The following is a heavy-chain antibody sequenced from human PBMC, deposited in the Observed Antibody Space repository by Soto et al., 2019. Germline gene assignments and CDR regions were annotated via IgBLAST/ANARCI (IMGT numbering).Heavy chain of an antibody. CDR2: IYIDGST. Sequence: EVQLVESGGGLVQPGGSLRLSCAASGFTVSSNYMSWVRQAPGKGLEWVSVIYIDGSTYYADSAKGRFTISRHNSKNTLYLQMNSLRTEDTAVYYCAATRLGYWGQGTLVTVSS. D-gene: IGHD5-12*01. J-gene: IGHJ4*02. V-gene: IGHV3-53*04. CDR1: GFTVSSNY. CDR3: AATRLGY.